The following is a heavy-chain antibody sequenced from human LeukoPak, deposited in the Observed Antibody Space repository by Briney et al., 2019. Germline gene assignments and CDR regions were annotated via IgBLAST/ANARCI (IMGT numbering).Heavy chain of an antibody. CDR1: GFIFSTYS. J-gene: IGHJ6*03. CDR2: ISSSSSTI. Sequence: GGSLRLSCAASGFIFSTYSMNWVRQAPGKGLEWVSYISSSSSTIYYADSVKGRFTISRDNAENSLYLQMNSLGAEDTAVYYCARDDHYNYFYMDVWGKGTTVTVSS. CDR3: ARDDHYNYFYMDV. V-gene: IGHV3-48*01.